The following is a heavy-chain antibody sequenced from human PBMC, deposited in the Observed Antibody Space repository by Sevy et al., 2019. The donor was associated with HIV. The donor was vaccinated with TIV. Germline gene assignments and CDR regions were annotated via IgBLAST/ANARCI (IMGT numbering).Heavy chain of an antibody. J-gene: IGHJ6*03. V-gene: IGHV3-23*01. Sequence: GGSLRLSCAASGFPFSNFAMSWVRQAPGKGLEWVSTLIGGGSRAYYADSVTGRFIISRDNSRNNLYLKMNSLRAEDPAIYYCPKRRVRSGLSGGGANYCMDVCGRGTTVTVSS. CDR1: GFPFSNFA. D-gene: IGHD2-8*02. CDR3: PKRRVRSGLSGGGANYCMDV. CDR2: LIGGGSRA.